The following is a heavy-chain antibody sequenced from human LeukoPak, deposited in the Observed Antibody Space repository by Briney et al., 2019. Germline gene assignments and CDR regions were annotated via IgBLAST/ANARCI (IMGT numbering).Heavy chain of an antibody. CDR2: INPNSGGT. Sequence: ASVKVSCKASGYTFTSYYMHWVRQAPGQGLEWMGWINPNSGGTNYAQKFQGRVTMTRDTSISTAYMELSRLRSDDTAVYYCARVYSSSSYWFDPWGQGTLVTVSS. V-gene: IGHV1-2*02. CDR3: ARVYSSSSYWFDP. D-gene: IGHD6-6*01. J-gene: IGHJ5*02. CDR1: GYTFTSYY.